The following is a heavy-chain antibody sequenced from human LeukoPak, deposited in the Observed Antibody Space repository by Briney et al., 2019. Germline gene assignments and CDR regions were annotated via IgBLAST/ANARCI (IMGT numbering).Heavy chain of an antibody. CDR1: GGSFSGYY. CDR3: ARWDIVVVPAAIYNWFDP. Sequence: SETLSLTCAVYGGSFSGYYWSWIRQPPGKGLEWIGEINHSGSTNYNPSLKCRVTISVDTSKNQFSLKLSSVTAADTAVYYCARWDIVVVPAAIYNWFDPWGQGTLVTVSS. CDR2: INHSGST. J-gene: IGHJ5*02. V-gene: IGHV4-34*01. D-gene: IGHD2-2*01.